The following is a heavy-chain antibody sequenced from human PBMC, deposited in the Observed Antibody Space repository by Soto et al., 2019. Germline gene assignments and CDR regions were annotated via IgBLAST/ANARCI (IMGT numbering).Heavy chain of an antibody. Sequence: PGGSLRLSWSASGFAFGAYAMSWVRQTPGKGLQWVSLISGSGGTTHYTDSVKGRFTISRDNSRNTLFLQMSSLRPEDTALYFCATVPADASFYHGMAVWGQGTTVTVSS. V-gene: IGHV3-23*01. J-gene: IGHJ6*02. CDR1: GFAFGAYA. CDR2: ISGSGGTT. D-gene: IGHD3-16*01. CDR3: ATVPADASFYHGMAV.